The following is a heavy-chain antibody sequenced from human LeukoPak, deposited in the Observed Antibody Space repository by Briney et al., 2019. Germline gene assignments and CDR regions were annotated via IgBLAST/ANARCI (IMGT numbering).Heavy chain of an antibody. D-gene: IGHD3-10*01. Sequence: PGGSLRLSCAASGFTFSSYEMNWVRQAPGKGLEWVSFISTSSSHIYYADSVKGRFTISRDNAKNSLYLQMNSLRAEDMALYYCAKDSTSGPVFYYGSGSYYPYPYYFDYWGQGTLVTVSS. CDR1: GFTFSSYE. CDR3: AKDSTSGPVFYYGSGSYYPYPYYFDY. J-gene: IGHJ4*02. CDR2: ISTSSSHI. V-gene: IGHV3-21*01.